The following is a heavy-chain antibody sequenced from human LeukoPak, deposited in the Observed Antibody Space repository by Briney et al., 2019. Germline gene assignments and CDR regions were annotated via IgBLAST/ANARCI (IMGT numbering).Heavy chain of an antibody. CDR3: AREAGYSYGLYYFDY. V-gene: IGHV1-2*02. CDR2: INPNSGGT. CDR1: GYTFTGYY. Sequence: ASVKVSCKASGYTFTGYYMHWVRQAPGQGLEWMGWINPNSGGTNYAQKFQGRVTMTRDTSISTAYMELSRLRSDDTAVYYCAREAGYSYGLYYFDYWGQGTLVTVSS. D-gene: IGHD5-18*01. J-gene: IGHJ4*02.